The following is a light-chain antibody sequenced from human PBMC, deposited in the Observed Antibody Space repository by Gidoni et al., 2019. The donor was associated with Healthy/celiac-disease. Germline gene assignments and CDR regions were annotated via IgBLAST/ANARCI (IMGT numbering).Light chain of an antibody. CDR1: QSISSW. Sequence: DLPMTQSPSTLSASVGDRVTITCRASQSISSWLAWYQQKPGKAPKLLIYKASSLESGVPSRFSGSGSGTEFTLTISSRQPDDFATYYCQQYNSYLYTFGQXTKLEIK. V-gene: IGKV1-5*03. CDR2: KAS. CDR3: QQYNSYLYT. J-gene: IGKJ2*01.